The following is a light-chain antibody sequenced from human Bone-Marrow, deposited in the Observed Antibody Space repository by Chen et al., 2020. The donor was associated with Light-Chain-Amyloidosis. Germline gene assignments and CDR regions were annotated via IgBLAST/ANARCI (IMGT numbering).Light chain of an antibody. Sequence: DIQLNQSPSTMAASVGDRVTNACRASHTIRNWLAWYQQKPGKAPKILIYMTSSLESGVPSRFSVSGSVTEFTLTISILQPEDFATYYCQHYTAYSYTFGQGTKLEIK. J-gene: IGKJ2*01. CDR2: MTS. V-gene: IGKV1-5*03. CDR1: HTIRNW. CDR3: QHYTAYSYT.